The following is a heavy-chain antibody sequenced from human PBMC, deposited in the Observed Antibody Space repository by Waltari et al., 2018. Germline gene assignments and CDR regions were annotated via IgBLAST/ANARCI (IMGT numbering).Heavy chain of an antibody. Sequence: EVHLLESGGGLAQPGGSLRLSCAASGFNFISYAMSWVRQAPGKGREWVSGISDNGVITKYADSVKGRFTVSRDNSKNTVFLQLNSLRAEDTAIYYCARHLYSIDYLELGNWGQGTLVTVSS. CDR2: ISDNGVIT. V-gene: IGHV3-23*01. J-gene: IGHJ4*02. CDR3: ARHLYSIDYLELGN. D-gene: IGHD3-22*01. CDR1: GFNFISYA.